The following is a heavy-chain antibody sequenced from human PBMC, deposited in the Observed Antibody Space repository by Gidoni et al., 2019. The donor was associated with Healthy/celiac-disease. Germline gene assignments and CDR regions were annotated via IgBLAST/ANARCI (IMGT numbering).Heavy chain of an antibody. D-gene: IGHD2-2*01. Sequence: EVQLLESGGGLVQHGGSLRLYCAASGFTFSSYAMSWVRQSPGKGLACVSAISCSGGSTYYADSVKGRFTISRDNSKNTLYLQMNSLRAEDTAVYYCIPHIVVVPAAIFDYWGQGTLVTVSS. CDR2: ISCSGGST. CDR3: IPHIVVVPAAIFDY. J-gene: IGHJ4*02. V-gene: IGHV3-23*01. CDR1: GFTFSSYA.